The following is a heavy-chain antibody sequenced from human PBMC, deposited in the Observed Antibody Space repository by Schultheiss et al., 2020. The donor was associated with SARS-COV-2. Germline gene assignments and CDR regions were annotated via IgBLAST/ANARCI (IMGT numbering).Heavy chain of an antibody. V-gene: IGHV4-34*01. CDR2: INHSGST. CDR1: GGSLSGSY. CDR3: ARSRYGDLFDY. D-gene: IGHD4-17*01. J-gene: IGHJ4*02. Sequence: SETLSLTCTVSGGSLSGSYWTWIRQSPERGLEWIGEINHSGSTNYNPSLKSRVTISVDTSKNQFSLKLSSVTAADTAVYYCARSRYGDLFDYWGQGTLVTVSS.